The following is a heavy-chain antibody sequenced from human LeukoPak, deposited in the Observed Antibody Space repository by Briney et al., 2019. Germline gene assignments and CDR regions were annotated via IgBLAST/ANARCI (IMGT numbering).Heavy chain of an antibody. Sequence: GGSLRLSCAASGFPFSNFAMSWVRQAPGKGQEWVSTISGGGDNTYFADSVKGRFTISRDNSKNTLFLQMVSLRAEDTAVYYCAKFEGALLGNYYMDVWGKGTTVTVSS. CDR1: GFPFSNFA. V-gene: IGHV3-23*01. CDR3: AKFEGALLGNYYMDV. J-gene: IGHJ6*03. CDR2: ISGGGDNT.